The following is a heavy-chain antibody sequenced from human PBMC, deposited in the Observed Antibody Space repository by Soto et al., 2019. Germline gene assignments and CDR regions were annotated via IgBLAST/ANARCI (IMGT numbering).Heavy chain of an antibody. CDR2: ISAYNGNT. J-gene: IGHJ5*02. V-gene: IGHV1-18*01. CDR1: GYTFTSYG. D-gene: IGHD2-2*02. Sequence: ASVKVSFKASGYTFTSYGISWLRQAPGQGLEWMGWISAYNGNTNYAQKLQGRVTMTTDTSTSTAYMELRSLRSDDTAVYYCARGWCSSTSCYTLDPWGQGTLVTVSS. CDR3: ARGWCSSTSCYTLDP.